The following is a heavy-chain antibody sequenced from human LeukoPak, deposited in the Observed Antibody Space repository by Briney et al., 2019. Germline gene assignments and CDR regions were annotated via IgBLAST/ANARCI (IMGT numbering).Heavy chain of an antibody. D-gene: IGHD2-2*01. CDR2: IYTSGST. CDR3: AREMGECSTSCPPWFDP. J-gene: IGHJ5*02. V-gene: IGHV4-4*07. Sequence: PSETLSLTCTVSGASVSSYYWSWIRQPAGKGLEWIGRIYTSGSTNYNPSLKSRVTMSVDTSKNQFSLKLSSVTAADTAVYYCAREMGECSTSCPPWFDPWGQGTLVTVSS. CDR1: GASVSSYY.